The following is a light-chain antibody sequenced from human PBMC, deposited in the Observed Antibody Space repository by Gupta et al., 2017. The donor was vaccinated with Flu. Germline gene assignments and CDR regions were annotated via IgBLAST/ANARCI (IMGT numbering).Light chain of an antibody. V-gene: IGKV3-20*01. J-gene: IGKJ2*01. CDR2: GAS. CDR1: QSVSSSY. CDR3: QQYGSSPYT. Sequence: MVLTQSPGTLSLSPGERATLSCRASQSVSSSYLAWYQQKPGQAPRLLIYGASSGSGTDFTLTISRLEPEDFSVYYCQQYGSSPYTFGQGTKLEIK.